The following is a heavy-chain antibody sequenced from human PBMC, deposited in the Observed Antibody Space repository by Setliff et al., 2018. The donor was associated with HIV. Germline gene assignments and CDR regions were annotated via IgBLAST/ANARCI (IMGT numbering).Heavy chain of an antibody. Sequence: GESLKISCQGAGYSFTRNWIGWVRQMPGKGLEWMGIIYPGDSDTRYSPSFQGQVTISADRSISTAYLQWRSLKASDTAMYYCARQGEVTAVAPFNNFYMDVWGKGTAVTVSS. V-gene: IGHV5-51*01. CDR1: GYSFTRNW. CDR2: IYPGDSDT. J-gene: IGHJ6*03. CDR3: ARQGEVTAVAPFNNFYMDV. D-gene: IGHD2-21*02.